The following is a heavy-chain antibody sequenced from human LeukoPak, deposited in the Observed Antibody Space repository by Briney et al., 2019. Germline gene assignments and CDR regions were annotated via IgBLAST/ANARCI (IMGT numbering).Heavy chain of an antibody. CDR2: INPSGGST. J-gene: IGHJ6*03. V-gene: IGHV1-46*01. Sequence: ASVKVSCKASGYTFTGYYMHWVRQAPGQGLEWMGIINPSGGSTSYAQKFQGRVTMTRDTSTSTVYMELSSLRSEDTAVYYCARDMGPRITIFGVVGDYYYMDVWGKGTTVTVSS. D-gene: IGHD3-3*01. CDR3: ARDMGPRITIFGVVGDYYYMDV. CDR1: GYTFTGYY.